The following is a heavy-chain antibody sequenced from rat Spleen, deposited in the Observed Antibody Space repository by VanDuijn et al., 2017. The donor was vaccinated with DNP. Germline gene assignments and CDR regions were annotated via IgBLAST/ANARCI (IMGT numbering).Heavy chain of an antibody. Sequence: QLVESGGGLVQPGRSMKLSCVASGFTFSNYGMAWVRQAPTEGLEWVASITNSGDSIDYRDSVKGRFTISRDNAKSTLYLQMDSLRSEDTATYYCTTGGNNPFPYWGQGTLVTVSP. CDR2: ITNSGDSI. CDR1: GFTFSNYG. CDR3: TTGGNNPFPY. J-gene: IGHJ3*01. D-gene: IGHD1-10*01. V-gene: IGHV5-27*01.